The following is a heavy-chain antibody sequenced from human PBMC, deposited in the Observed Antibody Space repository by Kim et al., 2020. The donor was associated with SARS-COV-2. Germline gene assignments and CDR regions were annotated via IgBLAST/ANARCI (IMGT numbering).Heavy chain of an antibody. V-gene: IGHV1-18*01. CDR2: ISAYNGNT. CDR3: ARDRTALDIVVVVAATYGMDV. CDR1: GYTFTSYG. Sequence: SVKVSCKASGYTFTSYGISWVRQAPGQGLEWMGWISAYNGNTNYAQKLQGRVTMTTDTSTSTAYMELRSLRSDDTAVYYCARDRTALDIVVVVAATYGMDVWGQGTTVTVSS. D-gene: IGHD2-15*01. J-gene: IGHJ6*02.